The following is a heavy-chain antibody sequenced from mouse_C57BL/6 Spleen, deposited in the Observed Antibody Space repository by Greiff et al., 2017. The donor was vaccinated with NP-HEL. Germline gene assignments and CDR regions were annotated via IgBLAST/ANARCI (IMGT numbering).Heavy chain of an antibody. CDR3: AKHEGDDGYYGGWFAY. D-gene: IGHD2-3*01. CDR2: IWGGGST. J-gene: IGHJ3*01. Sequence: VMLVESGPGLVAPSQSLSITCTVSGFSLTSYGVDWVRQPPGKGLEWLGVIWGGGSTNYNSALMFRLSISKDNSKSQVFLKMNSLQTDDTAMYYCAKHEGDDGYYGGWFAYWGQGTLVTVSA. CDR1: GFSLTSYG. V-gene: IGHV2-9*01.